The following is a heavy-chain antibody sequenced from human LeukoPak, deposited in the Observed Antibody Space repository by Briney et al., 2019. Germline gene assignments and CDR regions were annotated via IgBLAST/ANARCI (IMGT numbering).Heavy chain of an antibody. CDR2: INSYNGNK. J-gene: IGHJ5*02. CDR3: ARVLTFIAAAGMSYTVVVCHP. CDR1: GYTYTSYG. D-gene: IGHD6-13*01. Sequence: ASVKVSCKASGYTYTSYGISWVRQAPGQGLEWMGWINSYNGNKNCAQKLQGRVSMTTDTSTNTDYIELGSLTSDDTAMYYCARVLTFIAAAGMSYTVVVCHPWGQGTVVSVSS. V-gene: IGHV1-18*01.